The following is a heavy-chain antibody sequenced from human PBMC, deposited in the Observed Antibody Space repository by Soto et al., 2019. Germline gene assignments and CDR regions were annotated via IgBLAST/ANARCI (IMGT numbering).Heavy chain of an antibody. D-gene: IGHD3-22*01. CDR2: IWYDGSNK. CDR3: ARTYYYDSSGYYGDAFDI. Sequence: WGSLRLSCAASGFTFSSYGMHFVRQSPVKWLEWVAVIWYDGSNKYYADSVKGRFTISRDNSKNTLYLQMNSLRAEDTAVYYCARTYYYDSSGYYGDAFDIWGQGTMVTVSS. J-gene: IGHJ3*02. V-gene: IGHV3-33*01. CDR1: GFTFSSYG.